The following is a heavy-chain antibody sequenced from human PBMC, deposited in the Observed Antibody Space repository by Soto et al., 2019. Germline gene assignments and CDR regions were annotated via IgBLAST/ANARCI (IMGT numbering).Heavy chain of an antibody. CDR3: ARDTGSSGYYSHYYGMDV. CDR2: ISSSSSYI. V-gene: IGHV3-21*01. Sequence: GGSLRLSCAASGFTFSSYSMNWVRQAPGKGLEWVSSISSSSSYIYYADSVKGRFTISRDNAKNSLYLQMNSLRAEDTAVYYCARDTGSSGYYSHYYGMDVWSQGTTVTVSS. D-gene: IGHD3-22*01. J-gene: IGHJ6*02. CDR1: GFTFSSYS.